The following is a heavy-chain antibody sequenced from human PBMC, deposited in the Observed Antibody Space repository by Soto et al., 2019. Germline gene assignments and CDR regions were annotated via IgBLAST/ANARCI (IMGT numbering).Heavy chain of an antibody. J-gene: IGHJ1*01. CDR3: AHRGYYYDSSGYYSSAEYFQH. CDR2: IYWDDDK. D-gene: IGHD3-22*01. CDR1: GFSLSTSGVG. V-gene: IGHV2-5*02. Sequence: QITLKESGPTLVKPTQTLTLTCTFSGFSLSTSGVGVGWIRQPPGKALEWLALIYWDDDKRYSPSLKSKLTFTKDTSKHLVVLTMTNMDPVDTATYYCAHRGYYYDSSGYYSSAEYFQHWGQGTLVTVSS.